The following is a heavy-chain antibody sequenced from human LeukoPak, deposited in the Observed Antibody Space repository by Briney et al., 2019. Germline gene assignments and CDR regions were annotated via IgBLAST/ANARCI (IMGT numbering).Heavy chain of an antibody. CDR2: ISGHNDNT. V-gene: IGHV1-18*01. CDR3: ARNWVAGLIDD. Sequence: ASVKVSCKASDYTFIKFGISWVRQAPGQGLEWMGWISGHNDNTNYAPKFQDRVTMTRDTSTSTAYMELRSLRSDDTAVYYCARNWVAGLIDDWGQGTLVTVSS. CDR1: DYTFIKFG. D-gene: IGHD6-19*01. J-gene: IGHJ4*02.